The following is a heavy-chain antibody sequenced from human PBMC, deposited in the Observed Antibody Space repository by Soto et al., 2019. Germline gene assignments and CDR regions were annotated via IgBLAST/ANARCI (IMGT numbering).Heavy chain of an antibody. CDR3: AKEGSPGAAAGEYFDY. CDR2: ISGSGGST. V-gene: IGHV3-23*01. J-gene: IGHJ4*02. D-gene: IGHD6-13*01. Sequence: EVQLLESGGGLVQPGGSLRLSCAASGFTFSSYAMSWVRQAPGKGLEWVSAISGSGGSTYYADSVKGRFTISRDNSKNTLYLQMNSLRAEDTAVYYCAKEGSPGAAAGEYFDYWGQGTLVTVSS. CDR1: GFTFSSYA.